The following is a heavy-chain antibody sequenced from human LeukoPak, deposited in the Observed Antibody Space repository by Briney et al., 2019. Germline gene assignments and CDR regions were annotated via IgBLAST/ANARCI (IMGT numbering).Heavy chain of an antibody. CDR2: ISYDGSNK. J-gene: IGHJ3*02. Sequence: GGSLRLSCAASRFTFSSYGMHWVRQAPGKGLEWVAVISYDGSNKYYADSVKGRFTISRDNSKNTLYLQMNSLRAEDTAVYYCARGSSSSWYDAFDIWGQGTMVTVSS. D-gene: IGHD6-13*01. CDR1: RFTFSSYG. CDR3: ARGSSSSWYDAFDI. V-gene: IGHV3-30*03.